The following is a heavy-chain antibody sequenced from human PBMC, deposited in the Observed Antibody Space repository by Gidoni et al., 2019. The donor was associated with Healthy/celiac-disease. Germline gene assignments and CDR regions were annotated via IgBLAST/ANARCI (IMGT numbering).Heavy chain of an antibody. D-gene: IGHD6-19*01. CDR2: ISANNGNT. J-gene: IGHJ4*02. V-gene: IGHV1-18*01. CDR3: ARGGYSSDFDY. CDR1: GYTFSSYG. Sequence: QVQLVQSGAEVKQPGAPVKFSCKPSGYTFSSYGISWVRQAPGQGLEWMGWISANNGNTNYAQKLQGRVIMTTDTSTSTAYMELRGLRSDDTAVYYCARGGYSSDFDYWGQGTLVTVSS.